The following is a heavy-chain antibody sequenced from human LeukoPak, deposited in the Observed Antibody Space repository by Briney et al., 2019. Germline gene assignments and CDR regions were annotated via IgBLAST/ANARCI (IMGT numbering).Heavy chain of an antibody. CDR3: ARDPDTANRGADWFDP. CDR1: GGSISSGSYY. J-gene: IGHJ5*02. Sequence: SETLSLTCTVSGGSISSGSYYWSWIRQPAGKGLEWIGRIYTSGSTKYNPSLKSRVTISVDTSKNQFSLKLSSVTAADTAVYYCARDPDTANRGADWFDPWGQGTLVTVSS. D-gene: IGHD5-18*01. V-gene: IGHV4-61*02. CDR2: IYTSGST.